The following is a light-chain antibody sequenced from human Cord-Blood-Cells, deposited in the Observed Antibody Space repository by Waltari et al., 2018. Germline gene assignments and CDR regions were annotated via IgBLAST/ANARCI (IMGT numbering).Light chain of an antibody. J-gene: IGLJ3*02. CDR2: DVS. CDR1: RTDVGGFQY. V-gene: IGLV2-14*01. CDR3: SSYTSSSTLV. Sequence: QSALTQPASVSASPGQSITISCTGTRTDVGGFQYVSWYQQHPGKAPKLMIYDVSNRPSGVSNRFSGSKSGNTASLTISGLQAEDEADYYCSSYTSSSTLVFGGGTKLTVL.